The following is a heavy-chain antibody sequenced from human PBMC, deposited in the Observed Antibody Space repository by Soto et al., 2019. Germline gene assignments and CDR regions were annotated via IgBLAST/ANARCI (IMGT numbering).Heavy chain of an antibody. CDR3: ARTSAAGKYYYGMDV. J-gene: IGHJ6*02. CDR2: IYPGDSER. D-gene: IGHD6-13*01. CDR1: GYSFTTYW. Sequence: PGESLKISCKASGYSFTTYWIAWVRQMPGKDLEWMGIIYPGDSERRYSPSFQGQVTISADKSISTAYLQWSSLKASDTAMYYCARTSAAGKYYYGMDVWGQGTTVTVSS. V-gene: IGHV5-51*01.